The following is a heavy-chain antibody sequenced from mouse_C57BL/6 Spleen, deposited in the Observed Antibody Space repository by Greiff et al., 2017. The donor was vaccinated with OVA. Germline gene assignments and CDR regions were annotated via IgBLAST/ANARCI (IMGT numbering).Heavy chain of an antibody. D-gene: IGHD2-3*01. J-gene: IGHJ4*01. CDR2: ISSGGDYI. V-gene: IGHV5-9-1*02. CDR3: TRDGYYAYAMDY. Sequence: EVMLVESGEGLVKPGGSLKLSCAASGFTFSSYAMSWVRQTPEKRLEWVAYISSGGDYIYYADTVKGRFTISRDTARNTLYLQMSSLKSEDTDMYYCTRDGYYAYAMDYWGQGTSVTVSS. CDR1: GFTFSSYA.